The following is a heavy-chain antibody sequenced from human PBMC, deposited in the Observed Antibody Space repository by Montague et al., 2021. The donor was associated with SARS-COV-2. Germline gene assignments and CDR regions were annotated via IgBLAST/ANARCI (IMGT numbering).Heavy chain of an antibody. CDR3: ARVGRQQLVRLSGMDV. V-gene: IGHV4-39*07. CDR1: GGSISSSSYY. D-gene: IGHD6-13*01. CDR2: IYYSGST. J-gene: IGHJ6*02. Sequence: SETLSLTCTVSGGSISSSSYYWGWIRQPPGKGLERIGSIYYSGSTYYXPSLKSRVTISVDTSKNQFSLKLSSVTAADTAVYYCARVGRQQLVRLSGMDVWGQGTTVTVSS.